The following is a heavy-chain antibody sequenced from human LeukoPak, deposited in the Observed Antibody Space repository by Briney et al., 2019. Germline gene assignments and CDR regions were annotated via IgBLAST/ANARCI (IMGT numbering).Heavy chain of an antibody. CDR2: IRDKASNYAT. J-gene: IGHJ4*02. Sequence: GGSLRLSCAASGFTFSASDIYWVRQASGKGLEWVGHIRDKASNYATTYAASVKGRFSISRDDSKNTAYLEMNSLKTEDTAVYYCLHWLAPFDYWGQGTLVTVSS. CDR3: LHWLAPFDY. CDR1: GFTFSASD. V-gene: IGHV3-73*01. D-gene: IGHD6-19*01.